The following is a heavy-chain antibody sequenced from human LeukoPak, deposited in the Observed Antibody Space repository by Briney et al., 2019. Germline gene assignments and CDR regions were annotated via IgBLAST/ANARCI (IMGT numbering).Heavy chain of an antibody. CDR1: GFTFSSFW. Sequence: GGSLRLSCAASGFTFSSFWMSWVRQAPGKGLEWVANINQDGSEKYYVESVKGRFTISRDNTKNSLYLEMNSLRAEDTAIYYCARDHVAPGFILDSWGQGRLVTVSS. V-gene: IGHV3-7*03. D-gene: IGHD2-21*01. J-gene: IGHJ4*02. CDR3: ARDHVAPGFILDS. CDR2: INQDGSEK.